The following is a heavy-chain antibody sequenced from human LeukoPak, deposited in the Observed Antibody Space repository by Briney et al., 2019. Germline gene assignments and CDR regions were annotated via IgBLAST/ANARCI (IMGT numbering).Heavy chain of an antibody. CDR3: ARGGRRWELLSFDD. CDR2: IWYDGSNK. Sequence: PGGSLRLSCAASGFTFSSYGMHWVHQAPGKGLEWVAVIWYDGSNKYYADSVKGRFTISRDNSKNTLYLQMNSLRAEDTAVCYCARGGRRWELLSFDDWGQGTLVTVSS. D-gene: IGHD1-26*01. CDR1: GFTFSSYG. V-gene: IGHV3-33*01. J-gene: IGHJ4*02.